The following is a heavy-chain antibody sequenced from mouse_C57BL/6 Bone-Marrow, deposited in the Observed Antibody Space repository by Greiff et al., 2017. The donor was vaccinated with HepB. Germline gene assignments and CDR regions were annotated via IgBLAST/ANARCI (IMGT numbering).Heavy chain of an antibody. V-gene: IGHV1-15*01. CDR2: IDPETGGT. D-gene: IGHD1-1*01. CDR1: GYTFTDYE. J-gene: IGHJ3*01. CDR3: TLREYYGGTFAY. Sequence: QVQLQQSGAELVRPGASVTLSCKASGYTFTDYEMHWVKQTPVHGLEWIGAIDPETGGTAYNQKFKGKAILTADKSSSTAYMELRSLTSEDSAVYYCTLREYYGGTFAYWGQGTLVTVSA.